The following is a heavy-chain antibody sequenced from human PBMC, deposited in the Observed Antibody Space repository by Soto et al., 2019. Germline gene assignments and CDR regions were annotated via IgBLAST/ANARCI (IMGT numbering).Heavy chain of an antibody. J-gene: IGHJ6*02. CDR3: ARWGAWGANEIYYYYGMDV. CDR2: MNPNSGNT. CDR1: GYTFTSYD. Sequence: ASVKVSCKASGYTFTSYDINWVRRATGQGLEWMGWMNPNSGNTGYAQKFQGRVTMTRNTSISTAYMGLSSLRSEDTAVYYCARWGAWGANEIYYYYGMDVWGQGTTVTVS. V-gene: IGHV1-8*01. D-gene: IGHD1-26*01.